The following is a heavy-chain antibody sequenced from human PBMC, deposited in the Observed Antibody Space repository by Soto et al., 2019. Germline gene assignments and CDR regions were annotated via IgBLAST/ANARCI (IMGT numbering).Heavy chain of an antibody. J-gene: IGHJ4*02. CDR1: GFTFSDYA. CDR2: VSHDGRNT. D-gene: IGHD6-19*01. CDR3: AKGGRQLLVTSDCNY. V-gene: IGHV3-30*18. Sequence: VQLVESGGGVVQPGRSLRLSCAASGFTFSDYAMHWVRQAPGKGLERVAVVSHDGRNTHYADSVKGRITISRYSSKNTVSLEMTILRAEDTAVYYCAKGGRQLLVTSDCNYWSQGAMVTVSS.